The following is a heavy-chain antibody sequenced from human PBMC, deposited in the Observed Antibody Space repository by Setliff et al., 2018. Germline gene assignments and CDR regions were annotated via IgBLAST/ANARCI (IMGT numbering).Heavy chain of an antibody. V-gene: IGHV3-21*01. CDR2: ISGSGTYT. J-gene: IGHJ4*02. Sequence: PGGSLRLSCAASGFTFSNFGMNWVRQAPGKGLEWVSSISGSGTYTYTADSVKGRFTISRDNAKNSLYLQINSLRAEDTAVYYCARDRPGAIFGVVTPFDYWGQGTLVTVSS. D-gene: IGHD3-3*01. CDR1: GFTFSNFG. CDR3: ARDRPGAIFGVVTPFDY.